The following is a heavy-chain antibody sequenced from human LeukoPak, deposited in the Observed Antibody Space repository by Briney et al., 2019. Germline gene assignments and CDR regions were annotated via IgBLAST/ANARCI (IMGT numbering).Heavy chain of an antibody. CDR1: GFALSNHW. Sequence: GGSLRLSCTASGFALSNHWMNWVRQAPGKGLEWVANIKQDGSAKYCVDSVKGRFTISRDNTKNSLYLQMNSLRAEDTATYYCAKDYCRDGNCPFPFLDSWGQGTQVTVSS. D-gene: IGHD2-15*01. J-gene: IGHJ4*02. CDR3: AKDYCRDGNCPFPFLDS. V-gene: IGHV3-7*03. CDR2: IKQDGSAK.